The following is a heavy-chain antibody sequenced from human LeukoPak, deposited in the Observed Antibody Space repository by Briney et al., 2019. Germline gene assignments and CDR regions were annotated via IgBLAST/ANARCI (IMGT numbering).Heavy chain of an antibody. CDR3: ARGSGYDFWSGYFDAFDI. Sequence: ASVKVSCKASGYTFTSYDINWVRQATGQGLEWMGWMNPNSGNTGYAQKFQGRVTMTRNTSISTGYMELSSLRSEDTAVYYCARGSGYDFWSGYFDAFDIWGQGTMVTVSS. CDR1: GYTFTSYD. CDR2: MNPNSGNT. V-gene: IGHV1-8*01. J-gene: IGHJ3*02. D-gene: IGHD3-3*01.